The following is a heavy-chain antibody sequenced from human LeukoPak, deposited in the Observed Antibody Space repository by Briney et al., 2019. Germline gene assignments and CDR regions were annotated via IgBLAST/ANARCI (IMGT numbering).Heavy chain of an antibody. CDR3: ARVPVEMATIRDY. J-gene: IGHJ4*02. D-gene: IGHD5-24*01. CDR2: IYYSGST. CDR1: GGSISSYY. V-gene: IGHV4-59*12. Sequence: PSETLSLTCTVSGGSISSYYWSWIRQPPGKGLEWIGSIYYSGSTYYNPSLKSRVTISVDTSKNQFSLKLSSVTAADTAVYYCARVPVEMATIRDYWGQGTLVTVSS.